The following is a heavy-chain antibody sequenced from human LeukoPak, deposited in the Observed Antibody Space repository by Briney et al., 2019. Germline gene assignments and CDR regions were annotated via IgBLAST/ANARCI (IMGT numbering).Heavy chain of an antibody. Sequence: PSETLSLTCTVSGGSISSYYWSWIRQPPGRGLEWIGYIYYSGSTNYNPSLKSRVTISVDTSKNQFSLKLSSVTAADTAVYYCARGTIFGVVPRELDYWGQRTLVTVSS. CDR2: IYYSGST. CDR1: GGSISSYY. D-gene: IGHD3-3*01. V-gene: IGHV4-59*01. J-gene: IGHJ4*02. CDR3: ARGTIFGVVPRELDY.